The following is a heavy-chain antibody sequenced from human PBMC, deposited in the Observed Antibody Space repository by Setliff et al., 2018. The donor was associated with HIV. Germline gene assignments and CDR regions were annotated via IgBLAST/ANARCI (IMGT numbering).Heavy chain of an antibody. D-gene: IGHD3-10*01. J-gene: IGHJ6*03. CDR2: ISYSGST. CDR3: ARDFNYGSGRYYYYMDV. Sequence: LSLTCAVYGGSFSNYYWSWIRQPPGKGLEWIGSISYSGSTYYNPSLKSRVTMSVDTSKNQFSLKLSSVTAADTAVYYCARDFNYGSGRYYYYMDVWGKGTTVTVSS. CDR1: GGSFSNYY. V-gene: IGHV4-59*04.